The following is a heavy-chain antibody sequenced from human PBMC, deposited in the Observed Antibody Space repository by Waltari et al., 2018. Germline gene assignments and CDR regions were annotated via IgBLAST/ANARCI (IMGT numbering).Heavy chain of an antibody. CDR1: GGTFSSYA. J-gene: IGHJ6*02. D-gene: IGHD6-25*01. V-gene: IGHV1-2*02. Sequence: QVQLVQSGAEVKKPGSSVKVSCKASGGTFSSYAISWVRQAPGQGLEWMGWINPNSGGTNYAQKFQGRVTMTRDTSISTAYMELSRLRSDDTAMYYCARSARSQYLYGMGVWGQGTTVTVS. CDR3: ARSARSQYLYGMGV. CDR2: INPNSGGT.